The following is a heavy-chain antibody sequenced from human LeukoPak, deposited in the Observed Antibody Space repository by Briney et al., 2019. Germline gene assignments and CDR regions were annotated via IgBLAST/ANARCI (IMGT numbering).Heavy chain of an antibody. D-gene: IGHD5-18*01. CDR3: ARGALRLIQLWLRGYYYGMDV. J-gene: IGHJ6*02. CDR2: INHSGST. CDR1: GGSFSGYY. Sequence: SETLSLTCAVYGGSFSGYYWSWIRQPPGKGLEWIGEINHSGSTNYNPSPKSRVTISVDTSKNQFSLKLSSVTAADTAVYYCARGALRLIQLWLRGYYYGMDVWGQGTTVTVSS. V-gene: IGHV4-34*01.